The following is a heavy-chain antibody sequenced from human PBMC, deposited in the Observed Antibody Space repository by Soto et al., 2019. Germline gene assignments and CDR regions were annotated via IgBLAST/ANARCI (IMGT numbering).Heavy chain of an antibody. D-gene: IGHD3-16*01. V-gene: IGHV4-34*01. CDR2: MNHSGST. CDR3: ARGVLNWDGMDV. CDR1: GGSFSGYY. J-gene: IGHJ6*02. Sequence: QVQLQQWGAGLLKPSETLSLTCAVYGGSFSGYYWTWIRQPPGTGLERFGEMNHSGSTNNNPSLKSRVTISVDPSKHQFSLKLTSVTAAYTAVYYCARGVLNWDGMDVWGQGTTVTVSS.